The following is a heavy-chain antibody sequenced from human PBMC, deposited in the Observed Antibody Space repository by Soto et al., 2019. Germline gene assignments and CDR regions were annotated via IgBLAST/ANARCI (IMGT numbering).Heavy chain of an antibody. D-gene: IGHD2-15*01. CDR2: ISSSSNNI. CDR3: ARPGYGSGGSCYDRD. V-gene: IGHV3-48*01. J-gene: IGHJ4*02. Sequence: GGSLRLSCASSGFIFSSYRMNWVRQATRKGLEWVSYISSSSNNIYYADSVKGRFTVSRDKVKNSIYLQMNRLRAEYTAVYYCARPGYGSGGSCYDRDWGQGTLVTVSS. CDR1: GFIFSSYR.